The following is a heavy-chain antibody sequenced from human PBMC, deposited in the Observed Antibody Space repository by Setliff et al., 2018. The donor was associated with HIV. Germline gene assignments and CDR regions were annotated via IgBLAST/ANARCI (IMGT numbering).Heavy chain of an antibody. Sequence: PGGSLRLSCAASGFTFSTYAMSWVRQAPGKGLEWVANIKQDGSEKYYVDSVKGRFTISRDNAKNSLYLQMNSLRAEDTAVYYCARDYITMVGWFDPWGQGTLVTVSS. CDR3: ARDYITMVGWFDP. D-gene: IGHD3-10*01. V-gene: IGHV3-7*05. CDR1: GFTFSTYA. CDR2: IKQDGSEK. J-gene: IGHJ5*02.